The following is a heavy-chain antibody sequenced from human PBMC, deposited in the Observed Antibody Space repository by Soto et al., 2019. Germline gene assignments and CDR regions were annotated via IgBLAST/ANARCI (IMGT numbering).Heavy chain of an antibody. Sequence: GGSMGLSCAASGFIFADYAMHWVRQAPGKGLEWVSGISWDSGSIIYADSVKGRFIISRDNAKKSLYLQMNSLRGEDTAVYYCARGLGGSGSYYIDYSGMDVWGQGTTVTVSS. V-gene: IGHV3-9*01. CDR2: ISWDSGSI. CDR3: ARGLGGSGSYYIDYSGMDV. D-gene: IGHD3-10*01. J-gene: IGHJ6*02. CDR1: GFIFADYA.